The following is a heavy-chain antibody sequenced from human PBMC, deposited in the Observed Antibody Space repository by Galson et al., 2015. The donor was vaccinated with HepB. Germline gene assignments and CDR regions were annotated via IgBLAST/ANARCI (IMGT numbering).Heavy chain of an antibody. Sequence: QSGAEVKKPGESLRISCTVSGYTLTDSSMHWVRQTPGKGLEWMGSFDPEDGETVYAQKFQGRVTLTGDTSTDTAYMELSSLRSEDTAVYYCATPFGVGDDYFDSGGQGTLVTVSS. CDR1: GYTLTDSS. CDR2: FDPEDGET. D-gene: IGHD3-10*01. CDR3: ATPFGVGDDYFDS. V-gene: IGHV1-24*01. J-gene: IGHJ4*02.